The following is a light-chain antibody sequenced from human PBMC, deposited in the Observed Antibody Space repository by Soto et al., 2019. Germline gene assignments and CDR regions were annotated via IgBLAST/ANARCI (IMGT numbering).Light chain of an antibody. Sequence: EIVMTQSPGTLSVSPGERATLSCRASQSVSSNLAWYQQKPGQAPRLLIYGASTRATGIPARFSGSGSGTEFTLTISSLQSEDSAVYYCEQYNNWPSYTSGQGTYLEIK. V-gene: IGKV3-15*01. CDR1: QSVSSN. CDR2: GAS. CDR3: EQYNNWPSYT. J-gene: IGKJ2*01.